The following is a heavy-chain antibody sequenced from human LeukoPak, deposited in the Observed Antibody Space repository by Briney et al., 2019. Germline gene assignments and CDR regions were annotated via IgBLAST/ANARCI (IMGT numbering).Heavy chain of an antibody. Sequence: GGSLRLSCAASGFTFSNYAMHWVRQAPGKGLEWVAVISYDGSNKYYADSVKGRFTISRDNSKNTLYLQMNSLRAEDTAVYYCARGGYSGYDYSPLYYYYMDVWGKGTTVTVSS. CDR2: ISYDGSNK. J-gene: IGHJ6*03. V-gene: IGHV3-30*04. D-gene: IGHD5-12*01. CDR3: ARGGYSGYDYSPLYYYYMDV. CDR1: GFTFSNYA.